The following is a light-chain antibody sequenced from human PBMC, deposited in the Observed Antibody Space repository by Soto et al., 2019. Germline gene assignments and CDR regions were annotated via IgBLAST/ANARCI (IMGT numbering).Light chain of an antibody. Sequence: DIQMTQSPSTLSASVGDRVTITCRASQSISSWLAWYQQKPGKAPKDMIYKASNLESGVPSRFSGSGSGTEFTLTISSLQPDDFATYYCQQYKTYSRTFGQGTKVEIK. CDR2: KAS. CDR3: QQYKTYSRT. V-gene: IGKV1-5*03. J-gene: IGKJ1*01. CDR1: QSISSW.